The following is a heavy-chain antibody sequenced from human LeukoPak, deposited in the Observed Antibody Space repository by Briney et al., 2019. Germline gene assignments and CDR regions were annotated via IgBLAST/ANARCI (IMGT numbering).Heavy chain of an antibody. V-gene: IGHV4-34*01. J-gene: IGHJ4*02. D-gene: IGHD6-13*01. CDR1: GGSVRDNY. CDR3: AGHVSAAAGGR. CDR2: IHHSGST. Sequence: SETLSLTCAVYGGSVRDNYWSWIRQPPGKGLEWIGEIHHSGSTKYNPSLKSRVTISLDTSKNQFSLKLNSKTAADTAVYYCAGHVSAAAGGRWGQGTLVTVSS.